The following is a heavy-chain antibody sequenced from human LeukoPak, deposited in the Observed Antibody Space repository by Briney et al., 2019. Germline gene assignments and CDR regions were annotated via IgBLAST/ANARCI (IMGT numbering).Heavy chain of an antibody. CDR3: ARGPGSSGGAYVGDY. CDR1: GFLFGSHW. CDR2: VDGGGSST. J-gene: IGHJ4*01. D-gene: IGHD3-22*01. Sequence: PGGSLRLSCAGSGFLFGSHWMHWVRHVPGKGPVWVSRVDGGGSSTSYADSVKGRFFISRDNGKSILYLQMNSLRVEDTAVYYCARGPGSSGGAYVGDYWGHGTLVTVSS. V-gene: IGHV3-74*01.